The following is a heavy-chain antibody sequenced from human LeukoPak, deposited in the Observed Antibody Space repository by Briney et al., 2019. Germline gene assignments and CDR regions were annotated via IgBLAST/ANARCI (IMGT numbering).Heavy chain of an antibody. V-gene: IGHV4-61*01. Sequence: SETLSLTCTVSGGSVSSGSYYWSWIRQPPGKGLEWIGYIYYSGSTNYNPSLKSRVTISVDTSKNQFSLKLSSVTAADTAVYYCAKNAGYSGSWIDYWGQGTLVTVSS. J-gene: IGHJ4*02. D-gene: IGHD6-13*01. CDR2: IYYSGST. CDR1: GGSVSSGSYY. CDR3: AKNAGYSGSWIDY.